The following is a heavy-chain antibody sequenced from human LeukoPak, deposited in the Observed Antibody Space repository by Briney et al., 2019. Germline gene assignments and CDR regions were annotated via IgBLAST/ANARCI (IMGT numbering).Heavy chain of an antibody. CDR2: IIPILGIA. CDR1: GGTFSSYA. Sequence: ASVKVCCKASGGTFSSYAISWVRQAPGQGVEWMGRIIPILGIANYAQKFQGRVTITADKSTSTAYMELSSLRSEDTAVYYCARPNIEWLQPNDAFDIWGQGTMVTVSS. V-gene: IGHV1-69*04. CDR3: ARPNIEWLQPNDAFDI. D-gene: IGHD5-12*01. J-gene: IGHJ3*02.